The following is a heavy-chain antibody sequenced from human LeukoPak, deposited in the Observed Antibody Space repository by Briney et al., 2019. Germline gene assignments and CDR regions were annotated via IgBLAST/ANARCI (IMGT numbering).Heavy chain of an antibody. CDR1: GFTFDDYA. Sequence: GRSLRLSCAASGFTFDDYAMYWVRQAPGKGLEWVSSITWNSGSKVYADSVKGRFTISRDNAKNSLYLQMNSLRVEDTAFYYCIKGGRHSSSWNDYWGQGTLVTVSS. D-gene: IGHD6-13*01. CDR2: ITWNSGSK. J-gene: IGHJ4*02. V-gene: IGHV3-9*01. CDR3: IKGGRHSSSWNDY.